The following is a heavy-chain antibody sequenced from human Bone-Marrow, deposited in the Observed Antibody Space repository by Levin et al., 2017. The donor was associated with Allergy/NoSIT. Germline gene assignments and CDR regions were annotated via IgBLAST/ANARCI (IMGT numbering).Heavy chain of an antibody. J-gene: IGHJ6*02. CDR1: GFTFDDYA. D-gene: IGHD6-13*01. Sequence: GGSLRLSCAASGFTFDDYAMHWVRQAPGKGLEWVSGISWDSGRIGHADSVKGRFTISRDNAKNSLSLQMNSLRPEDTALYSCVKGQRGSAAAGDYYYALDVWGQGTTVTVS. CDR2: ISWDSGRI. CDR3: VKGQRGSAAAGDYYYALDV. V-gene: IGHV3-9*01.